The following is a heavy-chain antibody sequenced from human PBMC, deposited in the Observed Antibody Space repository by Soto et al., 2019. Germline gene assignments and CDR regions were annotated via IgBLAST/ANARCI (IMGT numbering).Heavy chain of an antibody. J-gene: IGHJ6*02. CDR3: ARLAYDSSGYYYYYGMDV. Sequence: GESLKISCKGSGYSFTSYWIGWVRQMPGKGLEWMGIIYPGDSDTRYSPSFQGQVTISADKSISTAYLQWSSLKASDTAMYYCARLAYDSSGYYYYYGMDVWGQGTTVTVSS. CDR1: GYSFTSYW. D-gene: IGHD3-22*01. CDR2: IYPGDSDT. V-gene: IGHV5-51*01.